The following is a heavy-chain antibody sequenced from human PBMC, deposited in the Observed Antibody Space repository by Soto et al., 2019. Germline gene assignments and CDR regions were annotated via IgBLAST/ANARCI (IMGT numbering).Heavy chain of an antibody. V-gene: IGHV3-30*18. CDR3: AKGRLRLRDVSLQ. J-gene: IGHJ4*02. Sequence: QVLLVESGGGVVQPGRSLTLSCATSGFTFINYGMHWVRQVPGKGLEWVAVISYDGSDIYYGHSVKGRFTVSRDKFQKTLYLQMNSLRPEDTAVYYCAKGRLRLRDVSLQWGQGTLVTVSS. CDR2: ISYDGSDI. D-gene: IGHD3-16*01. CDR1: GFTFINYG.